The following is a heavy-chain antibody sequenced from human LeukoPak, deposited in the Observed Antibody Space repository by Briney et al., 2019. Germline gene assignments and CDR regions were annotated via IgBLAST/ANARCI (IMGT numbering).Heavy chain of an antibody. CDR1: GFTFSSYA. D-gene: IGHD6-19*01. V-gene: IGHV3-30*14. CDR3: AKEPSGWYKFPIDY. CDR2: ISYDGSNK. Sequence: GRSLRLSCAASGFTFSSYAMHWVRQAPGKGLEWVAVISYDGSNKYYADSVKGRFTISRDNSKNTLYLQMNSLRAEDTAVYYCAKEPSGWYKFPIDYWGQGTLVTVSS. J-gene: IGHJ4*02.